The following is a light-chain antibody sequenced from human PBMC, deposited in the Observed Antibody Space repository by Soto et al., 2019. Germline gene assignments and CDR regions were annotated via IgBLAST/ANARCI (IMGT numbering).Light chain of an antibody. CDR3: QSYDRSLSGFYV. J-gene: IGLJ1*01. CDR1: SSNIGAGYD. CDR2: GNS. Sequence: QSVLTQPPSVSVAPGQRVTISCTGSSSNIGAGYDVHWYQQLPGTAPKLLIYGNSNRPSGVPDRFSGSKSGTSASLAITGLQAEDEADYYCQSYDRSLSGFYVFGTGTKLTVL. V-gene: IGLV1-40*01.